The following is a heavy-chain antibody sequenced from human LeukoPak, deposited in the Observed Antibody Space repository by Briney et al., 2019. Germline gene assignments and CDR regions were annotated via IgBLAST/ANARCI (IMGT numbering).Heavy chain of an antibody. V-gene: IGHV1-69*13. Sequence: ASVKVSCKASGGTFSSYGISWVRQAPGQGLEWMGGIIPVFGTGNYAQKFQGRVTITADESTNTAYMELSSLRSEDTAFYYCAGGRETYYDRNFDYWGQGTLATVSS. CDR3: AGGRETYYDRNFDY. CDR1: GGTFSSYG. J-gene: IGHJ4*02. D-gene: IGHD1-26*01. CDR2: IIPVFGTG.